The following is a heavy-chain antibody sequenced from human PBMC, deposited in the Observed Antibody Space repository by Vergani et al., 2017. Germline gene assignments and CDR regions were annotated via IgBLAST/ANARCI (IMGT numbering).Heavy chain of an antibody. J-gene: IGHJ5*02. CDR2: ISGSGGST. CDR1: GFTFSSYA. D-gene: IGHD6-19*01. CDR3: ARWAGRRPPNWFDP. V-gene: IGHV3-23*01. Sequence: EMQILESGGGLVQPGGSLRLSCAASGFTFSSYAMTWVRQAPGKGLEWVSAISGSGGSTYYADSVKGRFTISRDKSKNTLYLQMNSLRAEDTAVYYCARWAGRRPPNWFDPWGQGTLVTVSS.